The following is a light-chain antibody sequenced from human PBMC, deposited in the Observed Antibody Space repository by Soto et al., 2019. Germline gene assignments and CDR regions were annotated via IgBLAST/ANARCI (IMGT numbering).Light chain of an antibody. J-gene: IGKJ2*01. CDR3: QHSFSFPPP. Sequence: DIQMTQSPSSLSASVGDRVTFTCRASQSISNYVNWYQHKPGNAPKSLIDAAYSLQSGAPSRFIGSGSGTDFTLTISRLQPEHFATYHCQHSFSFPPPFGHGTKLEIK. CDR1: QSISNY. V-gene: IGKV1-39*01. CDR2: AAY.